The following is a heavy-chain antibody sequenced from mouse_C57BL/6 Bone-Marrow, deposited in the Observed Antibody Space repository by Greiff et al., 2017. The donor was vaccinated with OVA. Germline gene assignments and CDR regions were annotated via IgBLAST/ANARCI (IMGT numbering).Heavy chain of an antibody. CDR3: ARGDGNYGAMDY. CDR2: IYPGSGNT. CDR1: GYSFTSYY. D-gene: IGHD2-1*01. J-gene: IGHJ4*01. Sequence: VKLVESGPELVKPGASVKISCKASGYSFTSYYIHWVKQRPGQGLEWIGWIYPGSGNTKYNEKFKGKATLTADTSSSTAYMQLSSLTSEDSAVYYCARGDGNYGAMDYWGQGTSVTVSS. V-gene: IGHV1-66*01.